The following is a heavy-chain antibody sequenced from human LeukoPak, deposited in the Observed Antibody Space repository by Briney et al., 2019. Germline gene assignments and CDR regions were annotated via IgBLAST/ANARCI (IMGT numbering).Heavy chain of an antibody. D-gene: IGHD1-26*01. CDR1: RYIFTGYY. CDR2: INPNSGGT. Sequence: GASVKVSCKGSRYIFTGYYIHWVRQAPGQGLEWTGWINPNSGGTNYAQKFQGRVTMTRDTSISTVYMELSRLRSDDTAVYYCASSSVGALGYWGQGTLVTVSS. CDR3: ASSSVGALGY. J-gene: IGHJ4*02. V-gene: IGHV1-2*02.